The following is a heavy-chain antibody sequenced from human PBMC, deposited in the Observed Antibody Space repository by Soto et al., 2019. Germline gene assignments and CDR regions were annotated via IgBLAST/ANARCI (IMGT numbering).Heavy chain of an antibody. V-gene: IGHV3-53*04. D-gene: IGHD3-10*01. Sequence: PGGSLRLSCAASGFSVSRNYMSWVRQAPGKGLEWVSVLYSDGTTYYADSVKDRFTISRHSSNNTLFLQMNSLRTDDTAVYYCARPAWGLWFGYMDVWGKGTTVTVSS. CDR2: LYSDGTT. J-gene: IGHJ6*03. CDR3: ARPAWGLWFGYMDV. CDR1: GFSVSRNY.